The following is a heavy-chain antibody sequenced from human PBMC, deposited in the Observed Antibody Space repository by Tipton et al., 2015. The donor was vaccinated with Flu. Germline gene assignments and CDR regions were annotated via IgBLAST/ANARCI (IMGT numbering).Heavy chain of an antibody. J-gene: IGHJ4*02. CDR1: GDSISSDYH. Sequence: TLSLTCAVSGDSISSDYHWGWIRQFPGKGLEWIGTVSRSGSTYYNPSLKSRVTISVDTSTNQFSLKLTSVTAADTAVYFCTRDSYGDYLDGAPGYWGQGTLVTVSS. V-gene: IGHV4-38-2*02. CDR3: TRDSYGDYLDGAPGY. CDR2: VSRSGST. D-gene: IGHD4-17*01.